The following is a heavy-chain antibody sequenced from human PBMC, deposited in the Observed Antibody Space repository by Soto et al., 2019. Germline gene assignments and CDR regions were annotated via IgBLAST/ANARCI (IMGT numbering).Heavy chain of an antibody. D-gene: IGHD2-15*01. Sequence: ASVKVSCKASGYTFTSYGMHWLRQAPGQRLEWMGWIYAGNGKRKYSQKFQGRVTITRDTSANTAYMELSSLTAADTAVYYCARAYSGASTSLFDFWGQGTPVTVSS. CDR1: GYTFTSYG. V-gene: IGHV1-3*01. J-gene: IGHJ4*02. CDR2: IYAGNGKR. CDR3: ARAYSGASTSLFDF.